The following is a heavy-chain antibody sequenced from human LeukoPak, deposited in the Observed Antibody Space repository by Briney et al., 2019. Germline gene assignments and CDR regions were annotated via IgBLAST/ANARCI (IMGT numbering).Heavy chain of an antibody. V-gene: IGHV1-46*01. CDR2: IDPNDGST. J-gene: IGHJ4*02. D-gene: IGHD2-15*01. CDR3: ARGGPYHGWDY. Sequence: ASVKVSCTASGYTFISYYMCWARQAPGQGLEWVGRIDPNDGSTIYARNLQGRVTMTSDTSTSTVYMELSSRRSEDTAVYYCARGGPYHGWDYWGQGTLVTVSS. CDR1: GYTFISYY.